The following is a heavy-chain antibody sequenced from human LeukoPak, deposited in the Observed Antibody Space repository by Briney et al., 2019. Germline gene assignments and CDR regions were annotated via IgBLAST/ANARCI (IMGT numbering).Heavy chain of an antibody. CDR1: GFTFNKYA. CDR3: AKVYSSGWTDFDY. D-gene: IGHD6-19*01. CDR2: ISGSGNNT. J-gene: IGHJ4*02. Sequence: PGGSLRLSCAASGFTFNKYAMSWVRQAPGKGLEWVSSISGSGNNTYYADSAKGRITISRDNSKNTLYLQMNSLRAEDTAVYYCAKVYSSGWTDFDYWGQGTLVTVSS. V-gene: IGHV3-23*01.